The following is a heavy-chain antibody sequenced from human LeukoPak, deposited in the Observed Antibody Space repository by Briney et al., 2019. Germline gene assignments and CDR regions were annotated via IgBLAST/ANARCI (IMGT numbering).Heavy chain of an antibody. CDR2: IHYSGST. V-gene: IGHV4-39*07. Sequence: SETLSLTCTVSGDSISSNNYYWDWIRQPPGKGLEWTGSIHYSGSTYYNPSLKSRVTISVDTSKNQFSLKLSSVTTADTAVYYCARASFHYDSWFDPWGQGILVIVSS. J-gene: IGHJ5*02. CDR3: ARASFHYDSWFDP. D-gene: IGHD3-10*01. CDR1: GDSISSNNYY.